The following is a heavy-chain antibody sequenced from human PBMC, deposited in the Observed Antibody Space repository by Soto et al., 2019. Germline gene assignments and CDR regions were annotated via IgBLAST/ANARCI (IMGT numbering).Heavy chain of an antibody. J-gene: IGHJ3*02. Sequence: GESLKISCKGSGYSFTSYWIGWVRQMPGKGLEWMGIIYPGDSDTRYSPSFQGQVTISTDKSISTAYLQWSSLKASDTAMFYCARFESLGYCSGGSCYDHDAFDIWGQGTMVTVSS. D-gene: IGHD2-15*01. CDR2: IYPGDSDT. CDR3: ARFESLGYCSGGSCYDHDAFDI. CDR1: GYSFTSYW. V-gene: IGHV5-51*01.